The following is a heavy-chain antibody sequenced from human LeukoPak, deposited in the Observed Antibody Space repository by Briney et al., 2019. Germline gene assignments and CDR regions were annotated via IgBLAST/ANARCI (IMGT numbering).Heavy chain of an antibody. Sequence: GAPVKVSCKASRGTFSSYAISWVRQAPRHGLEGMGGIIPIFGTADYAHKLQRRVTITADESTSTAYMELGSVRSEDTAVYYCARGRDYYDSSGYYSYYFDYWGQGTLVTVSS. J-gene: IGHJ4*02. V-gene: IGHV1-69*13. CDR2: IIPIFGTA. CDR1: RGTFSSYA. CDR3: ARGRDYYDSSGYYSYYFDY. D-gene: IGHD3-22*01.